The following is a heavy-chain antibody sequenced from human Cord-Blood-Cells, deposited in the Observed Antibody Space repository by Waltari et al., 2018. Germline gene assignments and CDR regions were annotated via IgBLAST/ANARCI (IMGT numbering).Heavy chain of an antibody. CDR1: GGSISSYY. CDR3: AREAPDCSSTSCYRWFDP. CDR2: IDYSGRT. D-gene: IGHD2-2*01. J-gene: IGHJ5*02. V-gene: IGHV4-59*01. Sequence: QVQLQESGPGLVKPSETLSLTCTVSGGSISSYYWSWIRQPPGKGLEWIGYIDYSGRTNYNPSLKSRVTISVDTSKNQFSLKLSSVTAADTAVYYCAREAPDCSSTSCYRWFDPWGQGTLVTVSS.